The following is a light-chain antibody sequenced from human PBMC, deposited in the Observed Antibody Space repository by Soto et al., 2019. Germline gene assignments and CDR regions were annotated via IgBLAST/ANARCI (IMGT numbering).Light chain of an antibody. J-gene: IGKJ1*01. Sequence: DIQMTQSPSSVSASVGDRVTITCRASQGIRTYLAWYQQKPGKAPNLLIYTASSLQSGVPSRFSGSGSGTDFTLTISCLQPEDFATYYCQQGSSFPWTFGQGTKVEMK. CDR2: TAS. CDR1: QGIRTY. CDR3: QQGSSFPWT. V-gene: IGKV1-12*01.